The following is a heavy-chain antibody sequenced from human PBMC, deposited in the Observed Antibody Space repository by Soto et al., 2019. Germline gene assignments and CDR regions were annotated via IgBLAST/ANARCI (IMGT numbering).Heavy chain of an antibody. D-gene: IGHD3-3*01. CDR3: ARARSYGNYDGPNWFDP. CDR1: GGSSSGYY. CDR2: MNHSGST. V-gene: IGHV4-34*01. J-gene: IGHJ5*02. Sequence: QVQLQQWGAGLLKPSETLSLTCAVYGGSSSGYYWSWIRQPPGKGLEWIGEMNHSGSTNSNPSLKSRATMSIDTSKNQFSLTVRSVSAADTAMYYCARARSYGNYDGPNWFDPWGQGTLVTVSS.